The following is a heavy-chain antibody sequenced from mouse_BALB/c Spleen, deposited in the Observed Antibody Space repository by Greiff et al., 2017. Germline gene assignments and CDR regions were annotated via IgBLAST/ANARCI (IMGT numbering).Heavy chain of an antibody. CDR2: IWAGGST. CDR3: ARDRGGGDAMDY. D-gene: IGHD3-1*01. J-gene: IGHJ4*01. V-gene: IGHV2-9*02. Sequence: VQLQQSGPGLVVPSQSLSITCTVSGFSLTSYGVHWVRQPPGKGLEWLGVIWAGGSTNYNSALMSRLSISKDNSKSQVFLKMNSLQTDDTAMYYRARDRGGGDAMDYWGQGTSVTVSS. CDR1: GFSLTSYG.